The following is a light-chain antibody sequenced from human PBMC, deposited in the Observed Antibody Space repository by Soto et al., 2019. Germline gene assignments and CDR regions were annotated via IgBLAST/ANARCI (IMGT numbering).Light chain of an antibody. J-gene: IGLJ2*01. CDR1: SSNIGNNY. Sequence: QSVLTQSPSMSAAPGQKVTISCSGRSSNIGNNYVSWYQQLPGTAPKLLIKDNDKRPSEIPDRFSGSKSGTSATLGITGLQTGDEADYYCGTWDSSLSAVVFGGGTKVTVL. CDR3: GTWDSSLSAVV. V-gene: IGLV1-51*01. CDR2: DND.